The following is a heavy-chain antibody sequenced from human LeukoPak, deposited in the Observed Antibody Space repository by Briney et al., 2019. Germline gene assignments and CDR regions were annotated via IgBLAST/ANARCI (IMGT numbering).Heavy chain of an antibody. V-gene: IGHV4-34*01. Sequence: SETLSLTCAVYGGSFSGYYWSWIRQPPGKCLETIGEINHSGSTNYNLSLKSRVTISVDTSKNQFSLKLSSVTAADTAVYYCAGDCSSTSRPDVWGQGTTVTVSS. D-gene: IGHD2-2*01. CDR1: GGSFSGYY. J-gene: IGHJ6*02. CDR2: INHSGST. CDR3: AGDCSSTSRPDV.